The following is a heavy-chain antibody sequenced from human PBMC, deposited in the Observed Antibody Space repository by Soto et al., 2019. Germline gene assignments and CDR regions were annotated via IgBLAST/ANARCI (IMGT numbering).Heavy chain of an antibody. V-gene: IGHV3-23*01. J-gene: IGHJ5*02. CDR1: GFTFSSYA. CDR3: AKETIFGVVITLDNWFDP. D-gene: IGHD3-3*01. Sequence: PGGSLRLSCAASGFTFSSYAMSWVRQAPGKGLEWVSAISGSGGSTYYADSVKGRFTISRDNSKNTLYLQMNSLRAEDTAVYYCAKETIFGVVITLDNWFDPWGQGTLVTVSS. CDR2: ISGSGGST.